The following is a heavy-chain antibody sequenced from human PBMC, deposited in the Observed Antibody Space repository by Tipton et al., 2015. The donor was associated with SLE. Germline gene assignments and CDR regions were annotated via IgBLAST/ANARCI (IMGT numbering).Heavy chain of an antibody. J-gene: IGHJ6*02. CDR2: ISYGGGT. V-gene: IGHV4-59*08. Sequence: TLSLTCSVSGGSISSNYWIWIRQPPGKGLEWIGYISYGGGTNYNPSLKGRVTISVDTAKNQFSLKLTSVTAADTAVYYCARGMVTWRGAILGVDVWGQGTTVNVSS. D-gene: IGHD2-21*02. CDR1: GGSISSNY. CDR3: ARGMVTWRGAILGVDV.